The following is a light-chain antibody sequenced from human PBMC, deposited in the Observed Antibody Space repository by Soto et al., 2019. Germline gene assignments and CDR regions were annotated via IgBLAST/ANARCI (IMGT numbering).Light chain of an antibody. CDR2: VAS. CDR1: QSIRNY. CDR3: QQSYSTPCT. Sequence: DIQMTQSPSSLSASVGDRVTITCRASQSIRNYVYWYQQKPGKAPKFLIYVASTLQIGVPSRFSGSRSGTDFTLTISSLQPEDFVNYYCQQSYSTPCTFGPGTKLEIQ. V-gene: IGKV1-39*01. J-gene: IGKJ2*02.